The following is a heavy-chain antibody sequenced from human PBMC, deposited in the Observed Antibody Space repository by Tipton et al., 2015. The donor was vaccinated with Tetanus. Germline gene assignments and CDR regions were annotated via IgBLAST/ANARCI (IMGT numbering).Heavy chain of an antibody. V-gene: IGHV4-61*08. CDR3: ATDRRGPGEVRGLDN. Sequence: TLSLTCTVSGDSVSSGGYDWGSIRQSPGKGLELIGYISNTGSTSYNPSLQSRVSMSVDTSKTHFSLRLDSVTAADTAVYYCATDRRGPGEVRGLDNWGQGTLVTVSS. J-gene: IGHJ4*02. CDR1: GDSVSSGGYD. CDR2: ISNTGST. D-gene: IGHD3-10*01.